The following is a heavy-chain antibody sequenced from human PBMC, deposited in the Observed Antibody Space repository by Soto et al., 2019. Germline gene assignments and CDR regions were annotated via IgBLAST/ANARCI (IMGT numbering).Heavy chain of an antibody. V-gene: IGHV4-61*01. D-gene: IGHD3-10*01. CDR3: ARGVTMVRGVLDYYYYGMDV. Sequence: SETLSLTCTVSGGSVSSGSYYWSWIRQPPGKGLERIGYIYYSGSTNYNPSLKSRVTISVDTSKNQFSLKLSSVTAADTAVYYCARGVTMVRGVLDYYYYGMDVWGQGTTVTV. J-gene: IGHJ6*02. CDR1: GGSVSSGSYY. CDR2: IYYSGST.